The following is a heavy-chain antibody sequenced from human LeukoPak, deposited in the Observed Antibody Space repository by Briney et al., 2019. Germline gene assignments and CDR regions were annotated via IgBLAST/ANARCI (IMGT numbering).Heavy chain of an antibody. Sequence: SETLSLTCAVYGGSFSGYYWSWIRQPPGKGLEWIGEINHSGSTNYNPSLKSRVTISVDTSKNQFSLKLSSVTAADTAVYYCASVNPYYYDSRRSYGMDVWGQGTTVTVSS. CDR2: INHSGST. D-gene: IGHD3-22*01. V-gene: IGHV4-34*01. CDR3: ASVNPYYYDSRRSYGMDV. CDR1: GGSFSGYY. J-gene: IGHJ6*02.